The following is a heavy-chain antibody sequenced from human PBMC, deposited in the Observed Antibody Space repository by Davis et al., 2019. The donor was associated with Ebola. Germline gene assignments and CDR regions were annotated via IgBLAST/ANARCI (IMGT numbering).Heavy chain of an antibody. J-gene: IGHJ4*02. V-gene: IGHV3-23*01. Sequence: PGGSLRLSCAASGFTVSSNYMSWVRQAPGKGLEWVSAISGSGGSTYYADSVKGRFTISRDNSKNTLYLQMNSLRAEDTAVYYCAKLKYQLLLFDYWGQGTLVTVSS. D-gene: IGHD2-2*01. CDR1: GFTVSSNY. CDR2: ISGSGGST. CDR3: AKLKYQLLLFDY.